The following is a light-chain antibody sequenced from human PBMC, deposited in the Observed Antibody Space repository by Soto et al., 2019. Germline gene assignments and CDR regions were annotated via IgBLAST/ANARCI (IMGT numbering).Light chain of an antibody. J-gene: IGKJ5*01. CDR1: QRINSW. CDR3: QPYNSYQIT. V-gene: IGKV1-5*01. Sequence: DIQMTQSPSTLSASVGDRVTITCRASQRINSWLAWYQQKPGKAPKLLIYDASSLESGFPSRFSGSGSGTEFTLTISSLQPDDFATYCGQPYNSYQITFGQGTRLQIK. CDR2: DAS.